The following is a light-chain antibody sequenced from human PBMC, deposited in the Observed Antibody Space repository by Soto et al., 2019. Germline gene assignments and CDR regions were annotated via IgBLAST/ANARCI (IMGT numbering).Light chain of an antibody. Sequence: QSVLTQPASVSGSPGQSITISCTGTSSDVGGYNFVSWYQQHPGQAPKLIIYEIHNRPSGVSDRFSGSRSGNTASLTISGLQAEDEANYYCNSFTTSSTWVFGGGTKLTVL. CDR1: SSDVGGYNF. J-gene: IGLJ3*02. CDR3: NSFTTSSTWV. V-gene: IGLV2-14*01. CDR2: EIH.